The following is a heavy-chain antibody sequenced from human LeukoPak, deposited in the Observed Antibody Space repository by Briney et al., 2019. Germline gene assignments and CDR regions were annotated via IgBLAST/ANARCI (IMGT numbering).Heavy chain of an antibody. CDR2: INPSGGST. V-gene: IGHV1-46*01. D-gene: IGHD3-22*01. CDR1: GGTFSTYA. CDR3: ARGDYDSSGYYYYYGMDV. J-gene: IGHJ6*02. Sequence: ASVRVSCKAFGGTFSTYAISWMRQAPGQGLEWMGIINPSGGSTSYAQKFQGRVTMTRDTSTSTVYMELSSLRSEDTAVYYCARGDYDSSGYYYYYGMDVWGQGTTVTVSS.